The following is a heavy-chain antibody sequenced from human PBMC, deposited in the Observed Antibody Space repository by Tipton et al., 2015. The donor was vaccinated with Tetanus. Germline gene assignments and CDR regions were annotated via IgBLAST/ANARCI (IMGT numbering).Heavy chain of an antibody. J-gene: IGHJ6*02. V-gene: IGHV1-69*01. CDR2: FNPIFGTA. CDR3: ARDSGDFTHYYGMDV. CDR1: GGTFSSYG. Sequence: QSGAEVKKPGSSVKVFCKASGGTFSSYGISWVRQAPGQGLEWMGGFNPIFGTANYAQDFQGRVTMTADDSTNTAYMELSRLTSKDTAVYYCARDSGDFTHYYGMDVWGQGTTVTVSS. D-gene: IGHD4-17*01.